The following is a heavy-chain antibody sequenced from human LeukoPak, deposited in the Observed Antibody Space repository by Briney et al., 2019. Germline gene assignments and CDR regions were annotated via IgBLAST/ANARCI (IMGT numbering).Heavy chain of an antibody. J-gene: IGHJ4*02. CDR1: GLTLNNYD. V-gene: IGHV3-48*01. CDR3: AXXGGGHLDY. Sequence: GGSLRLSCAASGLTLNNYDMNWVRQAPGKGLEWVSFLSSTSRTEYYADSVKGRFTISRDSAKNSLYLQMNSLRAEDTAVYYXAXXGGGHLDYWGQGTLVTVSS. CDR2: LSSTSRTE. D-gene: IGHD2-15*01.